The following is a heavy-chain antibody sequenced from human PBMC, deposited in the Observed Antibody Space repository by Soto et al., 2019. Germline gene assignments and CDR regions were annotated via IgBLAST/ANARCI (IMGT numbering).Heavy chain of an antibody. V-gene: IGHV1-2*02. Sequence: QLHLVQYGAVVKKPGDSVTVSCSASGYPVTAYYMHWVRQAPGRGLEWMGGINPATGAAKYTQTFHGRVTMTRDTSTSTVFMELSGLTSEDTAVFYCARGGGVGVAGSAAFDMWGQGTLVTVSP. D-gene: IGHD3-3*01. CDR3: ARGGGVGVAGSAAFDM. CDR2: INPATGAA. CDR1: GYPVTAYY. J-gene: IGHJ3*02.